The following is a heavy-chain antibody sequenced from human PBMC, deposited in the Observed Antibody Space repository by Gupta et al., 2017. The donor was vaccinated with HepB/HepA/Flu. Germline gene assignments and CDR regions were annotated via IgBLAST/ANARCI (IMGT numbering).Heavy chain of an antibody. CDR3: ARARDYYDSSGYYPYFDY. CDR2: IYYSGST. D-gene: IGHD3-22*01. J-gene: IGHJ4*02. CDR1: GGSISRGGYY. Sequence: QVQLQESGPGLVKPSQTLSLTCTVSGGSISRGGYYWSWIRQHPGKGLEWIGYIYYSGSTYYNPSLKSRVTISVDTSKNQFSLKLSSVTAADTAVYYCARARDYYDSSGYYPYFDYWGQGTLVTVSS. V-gene: IGHV4-31*03.